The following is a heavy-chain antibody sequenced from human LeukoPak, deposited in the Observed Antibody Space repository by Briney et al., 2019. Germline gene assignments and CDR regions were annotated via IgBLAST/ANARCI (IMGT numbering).Heavy chain of an antibody. J-gene: IGHJ3*02. Sequence: PGGSLRLACTPSGFTFSSYGMSWVRHAPGKGLEWDSAISGSGGSTYYADSGTGRLTTSRDHCNNTMCLQMNSLTAKRTAVYYCAKDMNYDFWSGYSDSFDIWGQGTMVTVSS. CDR2: ISGSGGST. CDR3: AKDMNYDFWSGYSDSFDI. D-gene: IGHD3-3*01. CDR1: GFTFSSYG. V-gene: IGHV3-23*01.